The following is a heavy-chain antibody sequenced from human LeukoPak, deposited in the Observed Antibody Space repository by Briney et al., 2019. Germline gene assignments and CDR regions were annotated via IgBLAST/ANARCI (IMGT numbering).Heavy chain of an antibody. CDR1: GYTFTGYY. CDR2: INPNGGGT. V-gene: IGHV1-2*02. Sequence: GASVKVSCKASGYTFTGYYMHWVRQAPGQGLEWMGWINPNGGGTNYAQKFQGRVTMTRDTSISTAYMELSRLRSDDTAVYYCARGYSRFDVGFDYWGQGTLVTVSS. D-gene: IGHD6-13*01. J-gene: IGHJ4*02. CDR3: ARGYSRFDVGFDY.